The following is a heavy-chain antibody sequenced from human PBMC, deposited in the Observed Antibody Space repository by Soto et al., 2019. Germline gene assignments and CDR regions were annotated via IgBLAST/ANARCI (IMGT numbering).Heavy chain of an antibody. D-gene: IGHD3-22*01. J-gene: IGHJ6*02. CDR3: ASGPGGLNYYCYGMDV. V-gene: IGHV3-66*01. Sequence: EVQLVESGGGLVQPGGSLRLSCAASGFTVSSNYMSWVRQAPGKGLEWVSAIYSGGSTYYADSVKGRFTISRDNSKNTLYLQMNSLRAEDTAVYYCASGPGGLNYYCYGMDVWGQGTTVTVSS. CDR1: GFTVSSNY. CDR2: IYSGGST.